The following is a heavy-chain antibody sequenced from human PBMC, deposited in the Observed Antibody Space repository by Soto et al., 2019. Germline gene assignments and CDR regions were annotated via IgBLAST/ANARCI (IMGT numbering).Heavy chain of an antibody. CDR2: VSSDGSDT. V-gene: IGHV3-30-3*01. CDR1: GFTCNNFP. J-gene: IGHJ4*02. CDR3: ATLVTSPHHFDC. D-gene: IGHD2-21*02. Sequence: PWGSLRLSSAASGFTCNNFPMHWVRKTPGRGLEWVTMVSSDGSDTYYADSVKGRFSISRDNSKSTLYLQMNSLRPEDTAVYYCATLVTSPHHFDCWGQGTLVTVSS.